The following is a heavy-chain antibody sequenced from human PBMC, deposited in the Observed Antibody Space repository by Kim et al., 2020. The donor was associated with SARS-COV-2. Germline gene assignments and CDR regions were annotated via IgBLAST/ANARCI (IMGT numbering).Heavy chain of an antibody. J-gene: IGHJ4*02. D-gene: IGHD3-10*01. V-gene: IGHV3-74*01. Sequence: TIYADSVKGRFTITRDNAKNTLYLQMNSLRVEDTAIYYCTRYGSGSHFDYWGQGTLVTVSS. CDR2: T. CDR3: TRYGSGSHFDY.